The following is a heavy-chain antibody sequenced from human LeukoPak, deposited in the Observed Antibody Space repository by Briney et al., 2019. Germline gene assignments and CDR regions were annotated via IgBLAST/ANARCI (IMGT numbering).Heavy chain of an antibody. CDR1: GFTFSSYE. V-gene: IGHV3-48*03. D-gene: IGHD2-2*01. CDR3: ARDRRAAAIRSWDY. Sequence: GGSLRLSCAASGFTFSSYEMNWVRQAPGKGLEWVSYISSSGSTIYYADSVKGRFTISRDNAKNSLYLQMNSLRAEDTAVYYCARDRRAAAIRSWDYWGQGTLVTVSS. J-gene: IGHJ4*02. CDR2: ISSSGSTI.